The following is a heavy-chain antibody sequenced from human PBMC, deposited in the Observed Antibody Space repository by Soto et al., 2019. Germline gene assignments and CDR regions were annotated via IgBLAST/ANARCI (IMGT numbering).Heavy chain of an antibody. D-gene: IGHD3-10*01. J-gene: IGHJ4*02. Sequence: SETLSLTCTFSGGSISSGGYYWSWIRQHPGKGLEWIGYIYYSGSTYYNPSLKSRVTISVDTSKNQFSLKLSSVTAADTAVYYCAREDYYGSGSYGYFDYWGQGTLVTVSS. CDR3: AREDYYGSGSYGYFDY. CDR2: IYYSGST. V-gene: IGHV4-31*03. CDR1: GGSISSGGYY.